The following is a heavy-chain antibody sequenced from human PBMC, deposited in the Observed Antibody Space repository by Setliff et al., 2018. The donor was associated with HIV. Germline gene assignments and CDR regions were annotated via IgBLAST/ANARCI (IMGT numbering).Heavy chain of an antibody. V-gene: IGHV1-24*01. CDR1: GYTLIELS. D-gene: IGHD6-19*01. CDR2: FDPEDGET. Sequence: ASVKVSCKVSGYTLIELSMHWVRQAPGKGLEWMGGFDPEDGETIYAQKFQGRVTMTEDTSTDTAYMELSSLRAEDTAVYYCATMGSGGFGYFFDYWGQGTRVTVSS. J-gene: IGHJ4*02. CDR3: ATMGSGGFGYFFDY.